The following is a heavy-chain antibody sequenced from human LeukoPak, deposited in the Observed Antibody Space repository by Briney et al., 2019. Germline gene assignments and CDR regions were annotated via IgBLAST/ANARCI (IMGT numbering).Heavy chain of an antibody. CDR1: GFSLTTSGMR. V-gene: IGHV2-70*04. CDR3: ARTYGSGSYSWFDP. D-gene: IGHD3-10*01. J-gene: IGHJ5*02. CDR2: IDWDDDK. Sequence: SGPTLVKPTQTLTLTCTFSGFSLTTSGMRVSWIRQPPGKALEWLARIDWDDDKVYSTSLSTRLTISKDTSKNQVVLTMTNMDPADTATYHCARTYGSGSYSWFDPWGQGTLVTVSS.